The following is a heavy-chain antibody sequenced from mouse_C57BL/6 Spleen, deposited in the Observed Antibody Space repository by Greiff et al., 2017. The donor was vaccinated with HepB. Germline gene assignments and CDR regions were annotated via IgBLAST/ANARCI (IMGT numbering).Heavy chain of an antibody. CDR1: GYAFTNYL. Sequence: VQLQQSRAELVRPGTSVKVSCKASGYAFTNYLIEWVKQRPGQGLEWIGVINPGSGGTNYNEKFKGKATLTADKSSSTAYMQLSSLTSEDSAVYFCAREGPYYYGSSYPYFDYWGQGTTLTVSS. CDR2: INPGSGGT. J-gene: IGHJ2*01. D-gene: IGHD1-1*01. CDR3: AREGPYYYGSSYPYFDY. V-gene: IGHV1-54*01.